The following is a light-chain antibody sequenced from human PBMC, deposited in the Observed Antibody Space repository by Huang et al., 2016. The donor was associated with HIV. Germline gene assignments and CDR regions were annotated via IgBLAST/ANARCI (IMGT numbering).Light chain of an antibody. CDR2: AAS. J-gene: IGKJ1*01. V-gene: IGKV1-12*01. CDR1: QGVSRW. Sequence: DIKMTPSPFSGSASVGDRVTIPCRASQGVSRWLAWYQQSPGKAPKLLIYAASSMQSGVPSKFSGSAAGTDFTLTINNLQPEDFATYYCQQTNKFPWTFGQGTKVEIK. CDR3: QQTNKFPWT.